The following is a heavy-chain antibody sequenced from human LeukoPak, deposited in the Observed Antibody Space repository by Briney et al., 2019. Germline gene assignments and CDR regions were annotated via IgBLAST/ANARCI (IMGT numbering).Heavy chain of an antibody. D-gene: IGHD6-13*01. CDR1: GFTVSSNY. J-gene: IGHJ6*02. CDR3: ARDRTIGYTGYYYGMDV. CDR2: IYSGGST. Sequence: GGSLRLSCAASGFTVSSNYMSWVRQAPGKGLEWVSVIYSGGSTYYADSVKGRFTISRDNSKNTLYLQMNSLRAEDTAVYYCARDRTIGYTGYYYGMDVWGQGTRSPSP. V-gene: IGHV3-66*01.